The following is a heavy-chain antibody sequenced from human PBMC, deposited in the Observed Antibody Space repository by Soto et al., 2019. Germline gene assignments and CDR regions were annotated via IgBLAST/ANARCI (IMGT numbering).Heavy chain of an antibody. CDR2: IKSKTDGGTT. Sequence: GGSLRLSCAASGFTFSNAWMSWVRQAPGKGLEWVGRIKSKTDGGTTDYAAPVKCRFTISRDESKNTLYLQMNSLKTEDTAVYYCTTDDYYDSSGYSYWGQGTLVTVSS. CDR3: TTDDYYDSSGYSY. D-gene: IGHD3-22*01. CDR1: GFTFSNAW. J-gene: IGHJ4*02. V-gene: IGHV3-15*01.